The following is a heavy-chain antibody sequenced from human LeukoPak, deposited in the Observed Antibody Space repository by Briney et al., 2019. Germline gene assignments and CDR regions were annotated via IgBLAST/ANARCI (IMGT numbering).Heavy chain of an antibody. V-gene: IGHV4-38-2*02. CDR2: IFHSGNT. J-gene: IGHJ6*03. CDR1: GYSISSNYY. CDR3: ARLSTGTFRYYYYYMDV. D-gene: IGHD1-1*01. Sequence: PSETLSLTCSVSGYSISSNYYWGWIRKPPGKGLEYIGSIFHSGNTYYSPSLKSRVTLSVDTSKNQFSLKLSSVTAADTAVYYCARLSTGTFRYYYYYMDVWGKGTTVTISS.